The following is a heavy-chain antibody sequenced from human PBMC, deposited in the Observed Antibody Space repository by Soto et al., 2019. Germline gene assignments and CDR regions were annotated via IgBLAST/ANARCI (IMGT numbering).Heavy chain of an antibody. Sequence: QVQLVQSGAEVKKPGASVKVSCKASGYTFTSYYLHWVRQAPGQGLEWMGEIKPSSGSTNYAQKFQGRVTMTSDTSTTTVYMELSSLRSEDTAMYYCALPAMTGTTSYFDYWGQGTLVTVSS. CDR3: ALPAMTGTTSYFDY. V-gene: IGHV1-46*03. CDR2: IKPSSGST. CDR1: GYTFTSYY. D-gene: IGHD1-20*01. J-gene: IGHJ4*02.